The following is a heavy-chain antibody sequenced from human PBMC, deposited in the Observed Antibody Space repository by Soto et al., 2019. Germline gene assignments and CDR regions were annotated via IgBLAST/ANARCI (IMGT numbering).Heavy chain of an antibody. CDR3: ARERSRKTGSESYYPPLNYYYYYGMDV. CDR2: ISAYNGNT. CDR1: GYTFTSYG. Sequence: GASVKVSCKASGYTFTSYGISWVRQAPGQGLEWMGWISAYNGNTNYAQKLQGRVTMTTDTSTSTAYMELRSLRSDDTAVYYCARERSRKTGSESYYPPLNYYYYYGMDVWGQGTTVTVSS. J-gene: IGHJ6*02. D-gene: IGHD3-10*01. V-gene: IGHV1-18*01.